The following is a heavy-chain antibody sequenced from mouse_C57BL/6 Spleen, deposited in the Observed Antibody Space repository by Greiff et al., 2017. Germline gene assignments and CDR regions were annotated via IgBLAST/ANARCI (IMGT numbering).Heavy chain of an antibody. CDR3: APFITTVVETFFDY. CDR2: INPSSGYT. Sequence: VQLQESGAELARPGASVKMSCKASGYTFTSYTMHWVKQRPGQGLEWIGYINPSSGYTKYNQKFKDKATLTADKSSSTAYMQLSSLTSEDSAVYYCAPFITTVVETFFDYWGQGTTLTVSS. CDR1: GYTFTSYT. D-gene: IGHD1-1*01. J-gene: IGHJ2*01. V-gene: IGHV1-4*01.